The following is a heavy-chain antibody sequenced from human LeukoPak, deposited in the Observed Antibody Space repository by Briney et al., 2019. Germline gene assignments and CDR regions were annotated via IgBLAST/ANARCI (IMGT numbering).Heavy chain of an antibody. V-gene: IGHV3-30*18. D-gene: IGHD3-10*01. CDR2: ISYDGSNK. Sequence: GGSLRLSCAASGFTFSSYGMHWVRQAPGKGLEWVAVISYDGSNKYYADSVKGRFTISRDNSKNTLYLQMNSLRAEDTAVYYCAKDQRVTYYYGSGTTSYGMGVWGQGTTVTVSS. CDR3: AKDQRVTYYYGSGTTSYGMGV. J-gene: IGHJ6*02. CDR1: GFTFSSYG.